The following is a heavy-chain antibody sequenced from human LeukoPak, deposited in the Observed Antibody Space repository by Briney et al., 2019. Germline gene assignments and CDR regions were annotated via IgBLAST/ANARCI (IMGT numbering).Heavy chain of an antibody. J-gene: IGHJ6*03. D-gene: IGHD3-22*01. V-gene: IGHV3-30*04. CDR3: AKEIRADYYDSSGYYVYYYYYYMDV. CDR2: ISHDGSNK. Sequence: GGSLRLSCAASGFTFSSYAMHWVSQAPGKGLEWVTVISHDGSNKYYADSVKGRFTISRDNSKNRLYLQMNSLRAEDTAVYYCAKEIRADYYDSSGYYVYYYYYYMDVWGKGTTVTVSS. CDR1: GFTFSSYA.